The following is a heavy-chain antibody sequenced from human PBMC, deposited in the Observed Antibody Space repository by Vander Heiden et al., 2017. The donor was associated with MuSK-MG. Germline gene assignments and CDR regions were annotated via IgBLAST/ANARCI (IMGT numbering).Heavy chain of an antibody. D-gene: IGHD5-12*01. CDR1: CGSVSSSSYY. J-gene: IGHJ4*02. CDR2: IYYSGST. CDR3: ARPAGVATLGYFDY. V-gene: IGHV4-39*01. Sequence: QLQLQESGPGLVKPSETLSPTCTVSCGSVSSSSYYWGWIRQPPGKGLEWIGSIYYSGSTYYNPSLKSRVTISVDTSKNQFSLKLSSVTAADTAVYYCARPAGVATLGYFDYWGQGTLVTVSS.